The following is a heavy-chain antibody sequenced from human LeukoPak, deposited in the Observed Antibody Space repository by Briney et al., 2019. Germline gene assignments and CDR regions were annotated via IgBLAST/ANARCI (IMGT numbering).Heavy chain of an antibody. Sequence: ASVKVSCKASGYTFTGYCMHWVRQAPGQGLEWMGWINPKSGGTNYAQKFQGRVTMTRDTSISTTYMELSRLRSDDTAVYYCARGYCSSTGCYFDYWGQGTLVTVSS. D-gene: IGHD2-2*01. V-gene: IGHV1-2*02. CDR1: GYTFTGYC. J-gene: IGHJ4*02. CDR3: ARGYCSSTGCYFDY. CDR2: INPKSGGT.